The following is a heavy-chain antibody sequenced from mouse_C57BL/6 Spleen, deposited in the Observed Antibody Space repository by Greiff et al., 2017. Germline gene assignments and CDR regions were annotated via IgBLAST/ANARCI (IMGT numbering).Heavy chain of an antibody. V-gene: IGHV1-82*01. CDR3: ARRLTGYFDY. CDR2: IYPGDGDT. Sequence: VKLMESGPELVKPGASVKISCKASGYAFSSSWMNWVKQRPGKGLEWIGRIYPGDGDTNYNGKFKGKATLTADKSSSTAYMQLSSLTSEDSAVYFCARRLTGYFDYWGQGTTLTVSS. J-gene: IGHJ2*01. CDR1: GYAFSSSW. D-gene: IGHD4-1*01.